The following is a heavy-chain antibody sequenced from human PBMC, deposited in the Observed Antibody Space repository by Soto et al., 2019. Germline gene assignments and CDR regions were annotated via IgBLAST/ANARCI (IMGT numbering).Heavy chain of an antibody. CDR3: ARDQRLSPAYGSGSYYRGQSFDY. V-gene: IGHV1-18*01. D-gene: IGHD3-10*01. CDR2: ISAYNGNT. Sequence: ASVKVSCKASGYTFTSYGISWVRQAPGQGLEWMGWISAYNGNTNYAQKLQGRVTMTTDTSTSTAYMELRSLRSDDTAVYYCARDQRLSPAYGSGSYYRGQSFDYWGQGTLVTVSS. CDR1: GYTFTSYG. J-gene: IGHJ4*02.